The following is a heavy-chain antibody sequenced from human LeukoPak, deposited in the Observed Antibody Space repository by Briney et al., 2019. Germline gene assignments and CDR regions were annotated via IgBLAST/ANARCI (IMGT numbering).Heavy chain of an antibody. V-gene: IGHV4-59*08. Sequence: SETLSLTCTVSGGSISSYYWSWIRQPPGKGLEWIGYIYYSGSTNYNPSLKSRVTISVDTSKHQFSLKLSSVTAADTAVYYCARRPEVYYYGMDVWGQGTTVTVSS. CDR3: ARRPEVYYYGMDV. CDR2: IYYSGST. CDR1: GGSISSYY. D-gene: IGHD1-14*01. J-gene: IGHJ6*02.